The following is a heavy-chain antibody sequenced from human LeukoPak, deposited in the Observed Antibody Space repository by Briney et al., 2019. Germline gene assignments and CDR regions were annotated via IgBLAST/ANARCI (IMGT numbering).Heavy chain of an antibody. J-gene: IGHJ5*02. CDR3: ARDFFGRAAGTGNWFDP. D-gene: IGHD6-13*01. CDR1: GGSISSSSYY. Sequence: SETLSLTCTVSGGSISSSSYYWGWIRQPPGKGLEWIGSIYYSGSTYYNPSLKSRVTISVDRSKNQFSLKLSSVTAADTAVYYCARDFFGRAAGTGNWFDPWGQGTLLTVSS. V-gene: IGHV4-39*07. CDR2: IYYSGST.